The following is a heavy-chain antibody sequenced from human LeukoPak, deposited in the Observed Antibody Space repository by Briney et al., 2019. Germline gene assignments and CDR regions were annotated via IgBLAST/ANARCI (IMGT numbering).Heavy chain of an antibody. CDR1: GGSISSSRYY. Sequence: SETLSLTCSVSGGSISSSRYYWSWIRQPPGKGLEWIGYIYYSGSTNYNPSLKSRVTISVDTSKNQFSLKLSSVTAADTAVYYCARTLNSGYYPYYFDYWGQGTLVTVSS. D-gene: IGHD3-22*01. CDR2: IYYSGST. CDR3: ARTLNSGYYPYYFDY. V-gene: IGHV4-61*01. J-gene: IGHJ4*02.